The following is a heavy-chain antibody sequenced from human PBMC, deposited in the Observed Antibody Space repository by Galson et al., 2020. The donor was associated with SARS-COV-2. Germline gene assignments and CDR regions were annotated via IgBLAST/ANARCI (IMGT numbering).Heavy chain of an antibody. Sequence: SGPTLVKPTQTLTLTCTFSGFSLSTSGVGVGWIRQPPGQALEWLALIYWDDDKRYSPSLKSRLTITKDTSKNQVVLTMTNMDPVDTATYYCARLTTVTTGDGDWFDPWGQGTLVTVSS. D-gene: IGHD4-17*01. J-gene: IGHJ5*02. CDR1: GFSLSTSGVG. V-gene: IGHV2-5*02. CDR2: IYWDDDK. CDR3: ARLTTVTTGDGDWFDP.